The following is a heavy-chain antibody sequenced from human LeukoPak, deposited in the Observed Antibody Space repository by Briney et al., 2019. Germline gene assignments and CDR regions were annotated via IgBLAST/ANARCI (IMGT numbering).Heavy chain of an antibody. Sequence: ASVKVSCKASGYTFTSYGISWVRQAPGQGLEWMGWISAYNGNTNYAQKLQGRVTMTTDTSTSTAYMELRSLRSDDKAVYYCARDPPAGMVVMFGGDYWGQGTLVTVSS. CDR3: ARDPPAGMVVMFGGDY. CDR1: GYTFTSYG. V-gene: IGHV1-18*01. D-gene: IGHD3-16*01. CDR2: ISAYNGNT. J-gene: IGHJ4*02.